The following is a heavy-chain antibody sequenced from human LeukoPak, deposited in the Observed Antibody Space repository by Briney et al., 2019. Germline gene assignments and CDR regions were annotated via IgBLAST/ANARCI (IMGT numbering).Heavy chain of an antibody. CDR1: GGSFSGYY. J-gene: IGHJ4*02. V-gene: IGHV4-34*01. CDR3: ARGLPYYDILTGRAYYFDY. CDR2: INHSGST. Sequence: PSETLSLTCAVYGGSFSGYYWSWIRQPPGKGLEWIGEINHSGSTNYNPSLKSRVTISVDTSKNQFSLKLSSVTAADTAVYYCARGLPYYDILTGRAYYFDYWGQGTLVTVSS. D-gene: IGHD3-9*01.